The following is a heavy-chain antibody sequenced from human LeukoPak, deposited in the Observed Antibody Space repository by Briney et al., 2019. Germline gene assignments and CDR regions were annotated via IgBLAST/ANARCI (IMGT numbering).Heavy chain of an antibody. CDR1: GFTFSSYA. V-gene: IGHV3-48*03. J-gene: IGHJ5*02. CDR3: ARAPGGGKFDP. D-gene: IGHD3-10*01. CDR2: ISSSGSTI. Sequence: PGGSLRLSCAASGFTFSSYAMSWVRQAPGKGPEWVSYISSSGSTIYYADSVKGRFTISRDNAKNSLYLQMNSLRAEDTAVYYCARAPGGGKFDPWGQGTLVTVSS.